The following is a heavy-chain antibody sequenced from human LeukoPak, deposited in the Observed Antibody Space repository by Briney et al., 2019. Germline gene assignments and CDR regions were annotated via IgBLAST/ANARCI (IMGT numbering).Heavy chain of an antibody. Sequence: PGGSLRLSCAASGFIFSSYWMHWVRQAPGKGLEWVAVISYDGSNKYYADSVKGRFTISRDNSKNTLYLQMNSLRAEDTAVYYCARGIQCSSTSCYAGSTFDYWGQGTLVTVSS. CDR3: ARGIQCSSTSCYAGSTFDY. J-gene: IGHJ4*02. CDR2: ISYDGSNK. CDR1: GFIFSSYW. D-gene: IGHD2-2*01. V-gene: IGHV3-30-3*01.